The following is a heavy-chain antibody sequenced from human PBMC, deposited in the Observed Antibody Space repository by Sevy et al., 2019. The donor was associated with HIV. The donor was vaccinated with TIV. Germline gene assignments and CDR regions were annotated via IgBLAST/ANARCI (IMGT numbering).Heavy chain of an antibody. J-gene: IGHJ4*02. Sequence: SQTLSLTCAISGDSVSSNSAAWNWIRQSPSRGLEWLGRTYYRSKWYNDYAVSGKSRITINPDTSKNNFSLQLNSVTPEETAVYYCAREGGSYCSGTSCYRGGLFAAAVDYWGQGTLVTVSS. D-gene: IGHD2-2*02. CDR2: TYYRSKWYN. CDR3: AREGGSYCSGTSCYRGGLFAAAVDY. CDR1: GDSVSSNSAA. V-gene: IGHV6-1*01.